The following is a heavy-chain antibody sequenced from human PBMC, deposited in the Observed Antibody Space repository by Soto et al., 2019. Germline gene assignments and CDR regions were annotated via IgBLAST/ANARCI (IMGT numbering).Heavy chain of an antibody. CDR2: INSDGSST. D-gene: IGHD4-17*01. J-gene: IGHJ6*02. V-gene: IGHV3-74*01. Sequence: LIXYCASSGFTFSSYCMHWVRQAPGKGLLWVSRINSDGSSTSYADSVKGRFTISRDNAKNTLYLQMNSLRAEDTAVYYCAREQYGDYEDGMDVWGQGTTVTVSS. CDR1: GFTFSSYC. CDR3: AREQYGDYEDGMDV.